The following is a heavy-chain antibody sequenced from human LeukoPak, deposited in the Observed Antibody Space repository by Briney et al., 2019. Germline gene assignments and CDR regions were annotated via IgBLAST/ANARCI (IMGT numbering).Heavy chain of an antibody. CDR2: IIPIFGTA. CDR1: GGTFSSYA. CDR3: AIPYSSSWYGDY. J-gene: IGHJ4*02. Sequence: SVKVSCKASGGTFSSYAISWVRQAPGQGLEWMGGIIPIFGTANYAQKFQGRVTITADKSTSTAYMELSSLRSEDTSVYYCAIPYSSSWYGDYWGQGTLVTVSS. D-gene: IGHD6-13*01. V-gene: IGHV1-69*06.